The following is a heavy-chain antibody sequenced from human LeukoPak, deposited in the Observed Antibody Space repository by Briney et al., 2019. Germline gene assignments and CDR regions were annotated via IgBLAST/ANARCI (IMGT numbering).Heavy chain of an antibody. CDR1: GDSISSYY. CDR3: ARHLRGGGYSFDY. CDR2: IYYSGST. Sequence: SETLSLTCTVSGDSISSYYWSWIRQPPGKGLEWIGYIYYSGSTNYNPSLKSRVTISVDTSKNQFSLRLSSVTAADTAVYYCARHLRGGGYSFDYWGQGTLVTVSS. V-gene: IGHV4-59*01. D-gene: IGHD3-22*01. J-gene: IGHJ4*02.